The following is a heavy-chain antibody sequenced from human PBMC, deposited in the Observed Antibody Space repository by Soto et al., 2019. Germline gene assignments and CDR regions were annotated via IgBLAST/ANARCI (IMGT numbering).Heavy chain of an antibody. D-gene: IGHD7-27*01. CDR1: GFTFSTYW. Sequence: PGGSLRLSCVASGFTFSTYWMHWVRQAPGKGLVWVSRINSDGGSTSYADSVKGRFTISRDNAKNTLYLQMNSLRAEDTAVYYCASSLLTPLDYWGQGTLVTVSS. CDR3: ASSLLTPLDY. J-gene: IGHJ4*02. V-gene: IGHV3-74*01. CDR2: INSDGGST.